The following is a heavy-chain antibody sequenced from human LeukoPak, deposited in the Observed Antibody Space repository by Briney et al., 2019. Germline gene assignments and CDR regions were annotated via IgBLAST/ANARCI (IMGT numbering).Heavy chain of an antibody. Sequence: SETLSLTCTVSGGSISSYYWSWIRQPPGKGLEWIGYIYYSGSTSYNPSLKSRVTISVDTSKKQFSLKLSSVTAADTAFYYCARYIVSYPHDAFDIWDQGTMVTVSS. D-gene: IGHD1-26*01. CDR3: ARYIVSYPHDAFDI. CDR1: GGSISSYY. CDR2: IYYSGST. V-gene: IGHV4-59*01. J-gene: IGHJ3*02.